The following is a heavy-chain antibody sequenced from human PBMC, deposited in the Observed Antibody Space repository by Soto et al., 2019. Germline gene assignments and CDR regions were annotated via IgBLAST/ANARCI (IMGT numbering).Heavy chain of an antibody. CDR3: AKSVFIAAAEGFYFDY. Sequence: PSETLSLTCTVSGGSISDGYYWSWIRQHPGKGLEWIGSISDSGSTSYNPSLKSRLTISVDTSKNQFSLNLRSVTAADTAVYYCAKSVFIAAAEGFYFDYWGQGTLVTVSS. J-gene: IGHJ4*02. CDR2: ISDSGST. V-gene: IGHV4-31*03. CDR1: GGSISDGYY. D-gene: IGHD6-13*01.